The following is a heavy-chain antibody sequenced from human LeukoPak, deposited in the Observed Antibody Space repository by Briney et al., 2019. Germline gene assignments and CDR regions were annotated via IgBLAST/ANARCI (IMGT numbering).Heavy chain of an antibody. CDR3: VSFYETY. V-gene: IGHV3-9*01. Sequence: SGRSLRLSCAASGFTFDDYAMHWVRQAPGKGLEWVSGISWNSGSIGYADSVKGRFTISRDNAKNTVYLQMNSLRAEDTAVYYCVSFYETYWGRGTLVTVSS. CDR1: GFTFDDYA. CDR2: ISWNSGSI. D-gene: IGHD2/OR15-2a*01. J-gene: IGHJ4*02.